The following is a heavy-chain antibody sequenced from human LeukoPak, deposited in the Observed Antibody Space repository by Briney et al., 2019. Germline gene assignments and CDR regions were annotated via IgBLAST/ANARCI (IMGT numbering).Heavy chain of an antibody. CDR1: GGSFSGYY. D-gene: IGHD2-2*01. CDR3: ARAVRGYCSSTSCSSKPFDY. Sequence: SETLSLTCAAYGGSFSGYYWSWIRQPPGKGMKWIGEINHSGSTNYNPSLKSRVTISVDTSKNQFSLKLSSVTAADTAVYYCARAVRGYCSSTSCSSKPFDYWGQGTLVTVSS. J-gene: IGHJ4*02. CDR2: INHSGST. V-gene: IGHV4-34*01.